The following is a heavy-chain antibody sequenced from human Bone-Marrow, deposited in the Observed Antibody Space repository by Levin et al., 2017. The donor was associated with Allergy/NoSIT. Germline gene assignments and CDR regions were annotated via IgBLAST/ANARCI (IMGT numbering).Heavy chain of an antibody. J-gene: IGHJ4*02. CDR3: AKLGALAARDLVYFFDK. V-gene: IGHV3-23*01. Sequence: AGGSLRLSCTASGFNFNIFAMTWVRQAPGKGLEWVSSISNTGDDSKSADSVTGRFTISRDNSKNTLYLQMNSLRAEDTAVYFCAKLGALAARDLVYFFDKWGQGTLVTVS. CDR1: GFNFNIFA. D-gene: IGHD6-6*01. CDR2: ISNTGDDS.